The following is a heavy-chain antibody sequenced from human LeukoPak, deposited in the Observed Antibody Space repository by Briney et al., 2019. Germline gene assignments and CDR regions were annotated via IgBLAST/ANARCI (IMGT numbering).Heavy chain of an antibody. CDR1: GGSISSYY. D-gene: IGHD5-24*01. Sequence: PSETLSLTCAVSGGSISSYYWNWIRQSPGKGLGWIGYIYYSGSTNYNPSLRSRVTISLDTSKSQFSLKLRSVTAADTAVYYCARETEMHIDVWGQGTTVTVSS. V-gene: IGHV4-59*01. J-gene: IGHJ6*02. CDR3: ARETEMHIDV. CDR2: IYYSGST.